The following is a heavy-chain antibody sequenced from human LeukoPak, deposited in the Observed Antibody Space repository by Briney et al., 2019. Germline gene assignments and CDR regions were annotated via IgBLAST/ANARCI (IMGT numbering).Heavy chain of an antibody. Sequence: GGSLRPSCADSGFTFSSYAMSWVRQAPGKGLEWVSTVSGSGGSTYYADSVKGRFTISRDNSKNTLYLQMNSLRAEDTALYYCAKDAYLIAVAGNYFDPWGRGTLVTVAS. CDR2: VSGSGGST. V-gene: IGHV3-23*01. CDR1: GFTFSSYA. CDR3: AKDAYLIAVAGNYFDP. J-gene: IGHJ5*02. D-gene: IGHD6-19*01.